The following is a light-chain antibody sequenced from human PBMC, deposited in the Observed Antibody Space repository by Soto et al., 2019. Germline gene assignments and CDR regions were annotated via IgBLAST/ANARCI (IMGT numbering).Light chain of an antibody. CDR2: DVS. CDR3: CSYAGSYTLV. V-gene: IGLV2-11*01. CDR1: SSDVGGYNY. Sequence: QSALTQPRSVSGSPGQSVTISCTGTSSDVGGYNYVSWYQQNPGKAPKVTIYDVSKRPSGVPDRFSGSKSGNTASLTISGLQAEDDADYYCCSYAGSYTLVFGGGTKLTVL. J-gene: IGLJ2*01.